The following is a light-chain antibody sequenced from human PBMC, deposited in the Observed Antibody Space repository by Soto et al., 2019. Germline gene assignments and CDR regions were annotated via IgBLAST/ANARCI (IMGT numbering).Light chain of an antibody. CDR3: AAWDDSLNGFYV. J-gene: IGLJ1*01. CDR1: SSNIGSNT. V-gene: IGLV1-44*01. Sequence: VLSQPPSATGTPGPRVTISCSGSSSNIGSNTVNWYQQLPGTAPKLLIYSNNQRPSGVPDRFSGSKSGTSASLAISGLQSEDEADYYCAAWDDSLNGFYVFGTGTKVTVL. CDR2: SNN.